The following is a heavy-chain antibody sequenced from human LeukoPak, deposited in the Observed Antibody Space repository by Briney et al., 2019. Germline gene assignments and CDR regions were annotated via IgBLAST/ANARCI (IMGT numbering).Heavy chain of an antibody. CDR3: AKVIREVDMSYDY. J-gene: IGHJ4*02. V-gene: IGHV3-48*03. Sequence: GGSLRLSCAASGFTFGTSEMNWVRQAPGKGLEWVSYISSLGTKIYYADSVRGRFTVSRDNAKKSLYLQMDSLRAEDTAVYYCAKVIREVDMSYDYWGQGALVTVSS. CDR1: GFTFGTSE. D-gene: IGHD5-24*01. CDR2: ISSLGTKI.